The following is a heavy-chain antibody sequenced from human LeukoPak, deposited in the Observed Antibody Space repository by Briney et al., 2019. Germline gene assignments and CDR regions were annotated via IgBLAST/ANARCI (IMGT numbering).Heavy chain of an antibody. Sequence: ASETLSLTCAVYGGSFSGYYWSWIRQPPGKGLEWIGEINHSGSTNYNPSLKSRVTISVDTSKNQFSLKLSSVTAADTAVYYCARMAVDIVATINYYYGMDVWGQGTTVTVSS. CDR2: INHSGST. V-gene: IGHV4-34*01. CDR1: GGSFSGYY. D-gene: IGHD5-12*01. J-gene: IGHJ6*02. CDR3: ARMAVDIVATINYYYGMDV.